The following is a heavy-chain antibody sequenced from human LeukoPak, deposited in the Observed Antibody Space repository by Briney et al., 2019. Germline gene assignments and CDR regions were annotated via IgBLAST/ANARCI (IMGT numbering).Heavy chain of an antibody. Sequence: PGGSLRLSCAASGFTFDDYGMSWVRQAPGKGLEGVSGLNWNGCSTGYADSVKGRFTISRDNAKNSLYLQMNSLRAEDTALYYCARAVATIFFINYYYYMDVWGKGTPVTVSS. V-gene: IGHV3-20*04. D-gene: IGHD5-12*01. CDR1: GFTFDDYG. CDR2: LNWNGCST. J-gene: IGHJ6*03. CDR3: ARAVATIFFINYYYYMDV.